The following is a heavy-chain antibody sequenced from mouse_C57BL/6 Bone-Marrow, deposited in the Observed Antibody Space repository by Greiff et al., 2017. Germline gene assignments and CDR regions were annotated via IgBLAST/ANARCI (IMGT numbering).Heavy chain of an antibody. Sequence: VQLKESGAELVRPGASVKLSCTASGFNIKDDYMHWVKQRPEQGLEWIGGIDPANGDTEYASKFQGKATITADTSSNTAYLQLSSLTSEDTAVYYCTTVVHYWGQGTTLTVSS. D-gene: IGHD1-1*01. J-gene: IGHJ2*01. CDR2: IDPANGDT. CDR3: TTVVHY. CDR1: GFNIKDDY. V-gene: IGHV14-4*01.